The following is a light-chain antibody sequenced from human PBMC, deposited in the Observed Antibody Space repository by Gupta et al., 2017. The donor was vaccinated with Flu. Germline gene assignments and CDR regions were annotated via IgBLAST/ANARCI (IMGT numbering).Light chain of an antibody. CDR3: QSYDSSNHGV. CDR1: SGSIASNY. J-gene: IGLJ3*02. Sequence: FMLTQPHSVSESPGKTVTISCTRSSGSIASNYVQWYQQRPGSSPTTVIYEDNQRPSGVPDRVSGSIDSSSNSASLTISGLKTEDEADYYCQSYDSSNHGVFGGGTKLTVL. CDR2: EDN. V-gene: IGLV6-57*01.